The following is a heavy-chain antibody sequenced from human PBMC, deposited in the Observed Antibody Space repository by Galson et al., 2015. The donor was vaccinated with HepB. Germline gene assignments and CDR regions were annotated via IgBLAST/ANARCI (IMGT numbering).Heavy chain of an antibody. CDR3: ARGHVRN. Sequence: SLRLSCAASGFTLSGDDMSRIRQAPGKGLEWISFSHYASSSTYYADSVKGRFTISRDNAKNTLYLQMNSLRDEDMAMYYCARGHVRNRGQGTLVTVSS. V-gene: IGHV3-11*06. CDR1: GFTLSGDD. CDR2: SHYASSST. J-gene: IGHJ4*02.